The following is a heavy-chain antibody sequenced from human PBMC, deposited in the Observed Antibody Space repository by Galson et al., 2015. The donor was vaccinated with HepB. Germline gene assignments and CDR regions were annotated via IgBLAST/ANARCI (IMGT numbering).Heavy chain of an antibody. CDR2: INPSGGST. CDR1: GYTFTSYY. J-gene: IGHJ2*01. Sequence: SVKVSCKTSGYTFTSYYMHWVRQAPGQGLEWMGIINPSGGSTSYAQKFQGRVTMTRDTSKSQFSLKLSSVTAADTAVYYCARNKVVSGLPPPYWYFDLWGRGTLVTVSS. CDR3: ARNKVVSGLPPPYWYFDL. V-gene: IGHV1-46*01. D-gene: IGHD6-25*01.